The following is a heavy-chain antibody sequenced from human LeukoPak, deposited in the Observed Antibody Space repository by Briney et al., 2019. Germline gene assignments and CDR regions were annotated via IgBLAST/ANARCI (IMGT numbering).Heavy chain of an antibody. J-gene: IGHJ4*02. CDR1: GFTFSSYG. D-gene: IGHD1-26*01. CDR3: AREGIVGAYFDY. CDR2: IWYDGSNK. Sequence: GGSLRLSCAASGFTFSSYGMHWVRQAPGKGLEWVAVIWYDGSNKYYADSVKGRFTISRDNSKNTLYLQMNSLRAEDTAVYYCAREGIVGAYFDYWGQGTLVTVSS. V-gene: IGHV3-33*01.